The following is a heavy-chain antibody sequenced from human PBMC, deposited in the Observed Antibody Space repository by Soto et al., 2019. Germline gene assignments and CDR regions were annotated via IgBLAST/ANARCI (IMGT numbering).Heavy chain of an antibody. Sequence: GGSLRLSCAASGFTFSSYSMNWVRQAPGKGLEWVSYISSSSSTIYYADSVKGRFTISRDNAKNSLYLQMNSLRAEDTAVYYCAREMYPGYYDILTAPKRKPNGWFDPWGQGTLVTVSS. J-gene: IGHJ5*02. CDR1: GFTFSSYS. CDR2: ISSSSSTI. V-gene: IGHV3-48*01. CDR3: AREMYPGYYDILTAPKRKPNGWFDP. D-gene: IGHD3-9*01.